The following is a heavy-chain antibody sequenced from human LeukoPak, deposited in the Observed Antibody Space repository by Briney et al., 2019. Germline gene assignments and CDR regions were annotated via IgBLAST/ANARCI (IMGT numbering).Heavy chain of an antibody. CDR1: GDSVSSDSVA. CDR3: AREYITAAGRLDY. CDR2: TYYRSKWYN. D-gene: IGHD6-13*01. V-gene: IGHV6-1*01. Sequence: SQTLSLTCAISGDSVSSDSVAWNWIRQSPSRGLEWLGRTYYRSKWYNDYAVSVKSRITINPDTSKNQFSLQLNSVTPEDTAMYYCAREYITAAGRLDYWGQGTLVTVSS. J-gene: IGHJ4*02.